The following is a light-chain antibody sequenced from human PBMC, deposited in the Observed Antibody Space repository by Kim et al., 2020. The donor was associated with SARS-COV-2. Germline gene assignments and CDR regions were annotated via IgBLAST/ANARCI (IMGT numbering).Light chain of an antibody. CDR2: AAS. V-gene: IGKV1-39*01. Sequence: IQMTQSPSSLAASVGDRVTIACRASQSIGTRLNWYQQRPGKAPKLLIYAASTLQSGVPSRFSGTGSGTDFALTISSLQPEDFAAYYCQQSYTCPWLTFGGGTKVDIK. J-gene: IGKJ4*01. CDR1: QSIGTR. CDR3: QQSYTCPWLT.